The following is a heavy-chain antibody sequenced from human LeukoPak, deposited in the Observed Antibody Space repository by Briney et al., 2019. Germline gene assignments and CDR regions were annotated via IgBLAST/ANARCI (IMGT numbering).Heavy chain of an antibody. J-gene: IGHJ4*02. CDR2: ISYDGSNK. CDR1: GFTFSSYG. D-gene: IGHD6-19*01. Sequence: PGGSLRLSCAASGFTFSSYGMHWVRQAPGKGLEWVAVISYDGSNKYYADSVKGRFTISRDNSKNTVSLQMNSLRAEDTAVYYCAKGGYTSYFDYWGQGTLVTVSS. V-gene: IGHV3-30*18. CDR3: AKGGYTSYFDY.